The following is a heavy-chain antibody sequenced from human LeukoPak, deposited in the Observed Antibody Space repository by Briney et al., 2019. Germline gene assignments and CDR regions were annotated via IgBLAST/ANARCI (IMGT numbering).Heavy chain of an antibody. CDR3: AKTIVVDTQAGYFDY. D-gene: IGHD3-22*01. J-gene: IGHJ4*02. CDR2: ISGSGGST. Sequence: PGGSLRLSCAASGFTFSSYAMSWVRQAPGKGQEWVSAISGSGGSTYYADSVKGRFTISRDNSKDTLYLQMNSLRAEDTAVYYCAKTIVVDTQAGYFDYWGQGTLVTVSS. CDR1: GFTFSSYA. V-gene: IGHV3-23*01.